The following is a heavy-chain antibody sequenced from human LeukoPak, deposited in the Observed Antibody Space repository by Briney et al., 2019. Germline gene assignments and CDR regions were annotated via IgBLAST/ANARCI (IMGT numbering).Heavy chain of an antibody. V-gene: IGHV1-18*04. J-gene: IGHJ3*02. CDR2: ISAYNGNT. CDR3: ARSETWYQPLSFAFDI. D-gene: IGHD2-2*01. Sequence: ASVKVSCKASGYTFTSYGISWVRQAPGQGLEWMGWISAYNGNTNYAQKLQGRVTMTTDTSTSTAYMELRSLRSDDTAVYYCARSETWYQPLSFAFDIWGQGTMVTVSS. CDR1: GYTFTSYG.